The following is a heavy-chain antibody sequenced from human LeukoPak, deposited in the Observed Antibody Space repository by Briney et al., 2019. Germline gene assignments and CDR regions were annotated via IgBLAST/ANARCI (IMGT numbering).Heavy chain of an antibody. J-gene: IGHJ4*02. V-gene: IGHV4-59*01. Sequence: SETLSLTCTVSGGSISSYYWIWIRQPPGKGLEWIGYIYYSGSGSTNYSPSLKSRVTISVDTSKNQFSLKLSSVTAADTALYYCARVNLGEYYFDYWGQGALVTVSS. CDR1: GGSISSYY. CDR2: IYYSGSGST. CDR3: ARVNLGEYYFDY.